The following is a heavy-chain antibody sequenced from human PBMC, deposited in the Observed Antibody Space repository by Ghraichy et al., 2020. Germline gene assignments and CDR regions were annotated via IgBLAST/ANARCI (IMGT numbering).Heavy chain of an antibody. CDR1: GGSISSYY. CDR2: IYYSGST. Sequence: SETLSLTCTVSGGSISSYYWSWIRQPPGKGLEGIGYIYYSGSTNYNPSLKSRVTISVDTSKNQFSLKLSSVTAADTAVYYCARGDSSSWYFPLFDYWGQGTLVTVSS. J-gene: IGHJ4*02. CDR3: ARGDSSSWYFPLFDY. V-gene: IGHV4-59*01. D-gene: IGHD6-13*01.